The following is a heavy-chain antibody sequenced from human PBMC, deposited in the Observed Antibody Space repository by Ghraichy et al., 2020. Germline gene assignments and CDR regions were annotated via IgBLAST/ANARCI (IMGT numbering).Heavy chain of an antibody. J-gene: IGHJ5*02. CDR1: GYTFTGYF. CDR2: INPNSGDI. D-gene: IGHD4-17*01. Sequence: ASVKVSCKASGYTFTGYFMHWVRQAPGQGLEWMGWINPNSGDINYAQKFQGRVTMTRDTSLSTAYMELSRLRSDDTALYYCARDGDYGDYDFESWFDPWGQGTLVTVSS. V-gene: IGHV1-2*02. CDR3: ARDGDYGDYDFESWFDP.